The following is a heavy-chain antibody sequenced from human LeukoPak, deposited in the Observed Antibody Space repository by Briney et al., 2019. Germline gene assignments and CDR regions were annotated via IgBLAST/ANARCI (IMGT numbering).Heavy chain of an antibody. CDR3: ARDGGDYDFWSGYSAFDY. CDR1: GYTFTSYG. CDR2: ISAYNGNT. Sequence: GASVKVSCKASGYTFTSYGISWVRQAPGQGLEWMGWISAYNGNTNYAQKLQGRVTMTTDTSTSTAYMELRNLRSDDTAVYYCARDGGDYDFWSGYSAFDYWGQGTLVTVSS. V-gene: IGHV1-18*01. J-gene: IGHJ4*02. D-gene: IGHD3-3*01.